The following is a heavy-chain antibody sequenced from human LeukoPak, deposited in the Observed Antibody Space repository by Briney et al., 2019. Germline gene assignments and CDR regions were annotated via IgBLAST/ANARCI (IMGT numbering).Heavy chain of an antibody. CDR2: IYTSGST. CDR3: ARGIRDIVVVPAANPFDY. Sequence: PSETLSLTCTVSGGSISSYYWSWIRQPAGKGLEWIGRIYTSGSTNYNPSLKSRVTISVDTSKNQFSLKLSSVTAADTAVYYCARGIRDIVVVPAANPFDYWGQGTLVTVSS. J-gene: IGHJ4*02. CDR1: GGSISSYY. D-gene: IGHD2-2*01. V-gene: IGHV4-4*07.